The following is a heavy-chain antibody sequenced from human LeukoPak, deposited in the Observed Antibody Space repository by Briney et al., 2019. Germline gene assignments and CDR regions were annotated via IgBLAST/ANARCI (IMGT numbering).Heavy chain of an antibody. CDR1: GITFSSYS. CDR2: ISGSGGST. J-gene: IGHJ4*02. CDR3: AKDRDPYDYGSGSYYNGVFDY. V-gene: IGHV3-23*01. D-gene: IGHD3-10*01. Sequence: GGSLRLSCAASGITFSSYSMNWVRQAPGKGLEWVSAISGSGGSTYYADSVKGRFTISRDNSKNTLYLQMNSLRAEDTAVYYCAKDRDPYDYGSGSYYNGVFDYWGQGTLVTVSS.